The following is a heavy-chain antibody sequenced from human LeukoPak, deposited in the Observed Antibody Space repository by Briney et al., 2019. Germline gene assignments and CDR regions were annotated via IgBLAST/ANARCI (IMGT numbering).Heavy chain of an antibody. Sequence: ASVKVSCKASGYTFTGYYMHWVRQAPGQGLEWMGWINPNSGGTNYAQKFQGRVTMTRDTSISTAYMELSRLRSDDTAVYHCARVYYDSSGWESFAYWGQGPLVTVS. CDR1: GYTFTGYY. CDR2: INPNSGGT. J-gene: IGHJ4*02. D-gene: IGHD3-22*01. V-gene: IGHV1-2*02. CDR3: ARVYYDSSGWESFAY.